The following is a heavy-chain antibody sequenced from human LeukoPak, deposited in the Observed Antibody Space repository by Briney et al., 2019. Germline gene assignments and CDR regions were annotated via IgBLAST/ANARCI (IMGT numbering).Heavy chain of an antibody. Sequence: GGSLRLSCAASGFTFSSYAMCWVRQAPGKGLEWVSAISGSGGSTYYADSVKGRFTISRDKSESSLYLQMDNLRAEDTAVYYCANHINSNSCALICYWGKATRVSVAS. D-gene: IGHD2-15*01. CDR1: GFTFSSYA. CDR2: ISGSGGST. CDR3: ANHINSNSCALICY. J-gene: IGHJ4*02. V-gene: IGHV3-23*01.